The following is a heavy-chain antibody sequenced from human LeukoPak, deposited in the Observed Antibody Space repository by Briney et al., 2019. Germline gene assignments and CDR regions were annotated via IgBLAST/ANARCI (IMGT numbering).Heavy chain of an antibody. CDR1: GGSISSYY. CDR2: IYYSGST. CDR3: ARGYCSGGSCFYYFDY. D-gene: IGHD2-15*01. Sequence: NPSETLSLTCTVSGGSISSYYWSWIRQPPGKGLEWIGYIYYSGSTNYNPSLKSRVTISVDTSKNQFSLQLNSVTPEDTAVYYCARGYCSGGSCFYYFDYWGQGTLVTVSS. V-gene: IGHV4-59*12. J-gene: IGHJ4*02.